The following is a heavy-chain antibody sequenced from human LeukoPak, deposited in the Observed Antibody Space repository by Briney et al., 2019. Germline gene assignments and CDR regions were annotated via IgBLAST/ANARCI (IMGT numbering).Heavy chain of an antibody. J-gene: IGHJ5*02. D-gene: IGHD6-25*01. Sequence: GSLRLSCAASGFTFRNYAMSWIRQAPGKGLEWVSVISGSGGSTHYSDSVKGRFTVSRDNSKSTLYLQMNSLRAEDTAVFYCAKSPDPSNPSPGGYFDPWGQGSLVTVSS. CDR2: ISGSGGST. V-gene: IGHV3-23*01. CDR1: GFTFRNYA. CDR3: AKSPDPSNPSPGGYFDP.